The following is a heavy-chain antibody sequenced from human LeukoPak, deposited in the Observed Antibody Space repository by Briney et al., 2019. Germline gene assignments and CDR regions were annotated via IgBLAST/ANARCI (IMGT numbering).Heavy chain of an antibody. D-gene: IGHD3-10*01. CDR3: ARDRGIDYYGSGSYYRHYYYYMDV. CDR2: INPKNAGT. J-gene: IGHJ6*03. V-gene: IGHV1-2*02. Sequence: ASVKVSCKASGYTFTGHYIHWVRQAPGQGLEWMGWINPKNAGTNYAQKFQGRVTMTRDTSIGTAYMELSRLRSDDTAVYYCARDRGIDYYGSGSYYRHYYYYMDVWGKGTTVTVSS. CDR1: GYTFTGHY.